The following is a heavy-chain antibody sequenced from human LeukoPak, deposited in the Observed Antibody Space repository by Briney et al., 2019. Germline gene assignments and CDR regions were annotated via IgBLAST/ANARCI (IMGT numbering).Heavy chain of an antibody. D-gene: IGHD3-3*01. CDR3: ATGGGRSGYSDYYYYYMDV. V-gene: IGHV1-18*01. Sequence: GASVKVSCKTSGYTFTSFAMNWVRQAPGQGLEWMGWISAYNGNTNYAQKLQGRVTMTADTSTSTAYMELRSLRSDDTAVYYCATGGGRSGYSDYYYYYMDVWGKGTTVTVSS. J-gene: IGHJ6*03. CDR2: ISAYNGNT. CDR1: GYTFTSFA.